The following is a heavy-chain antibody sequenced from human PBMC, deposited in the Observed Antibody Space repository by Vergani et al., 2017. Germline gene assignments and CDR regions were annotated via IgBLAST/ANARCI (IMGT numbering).Heavy chain of an antibody. D-gene: IGHD3-22*01. J-gene: IGHJ6*02. CDR3: ARDRPRNEKYYYDSSGYPRNGMDV. V-gene: IGHV3-7*01. Sequence: EGQLVESGGDWVQRGGSLRLSCAASGFISSSYWMSWVRQAPGKGLEWVANVNQDGSEKYYVDSVRGRFTISRDNAKNSIYLQMNSLRAEDTAVYFCARDRPRNEKYYYDSSGYPRNGMDVWGQGTTVTVSS. CDR1: GFISSSYW. CDR2: VNQDGSEK.